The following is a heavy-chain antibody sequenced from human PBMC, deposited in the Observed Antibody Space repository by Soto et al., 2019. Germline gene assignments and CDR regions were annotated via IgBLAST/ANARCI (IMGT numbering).Heavy chain of an antibody. D-gene: IGHD1-1*01. V-gene: IGHV4-31*03. CDR1: GGSISSGGYF. J-gene: IGHJ4*02. CDR2: IFYSGTT. Sequence: QVHLQESGPGLVKPSQTLSLTCTVSGGSISSGGYFWIWIRQPPGKGLEWIGNIFYSGTTYYNPSLKSRVTISVYTPKNQVSLKLSSVTAADTSVYFCARGVLYWGQGTLVTVSS. CDR3: ARGVLY.